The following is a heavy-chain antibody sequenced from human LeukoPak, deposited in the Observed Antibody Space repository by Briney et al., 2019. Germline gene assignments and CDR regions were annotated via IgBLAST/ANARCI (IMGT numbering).Heavy chain of an antibody. CDR1: GFTFSSYW. J-gene: IGHJ4*02. Sequence: GGSLRLSCAASGFTFSSYWMNWARQAPGKGLEWVASINHNGNVNYYVDSVKGRFTISRDNAKNSLYLQMSNLRAEDTAVYYCARDAPFGGRTDWGQGTLVTVSS. V-gene: IGHV3-7*03. D-gene: IGHD3-16*01. CDR3: ARDAPFGGRTD. CDR2: INHNGNVN.